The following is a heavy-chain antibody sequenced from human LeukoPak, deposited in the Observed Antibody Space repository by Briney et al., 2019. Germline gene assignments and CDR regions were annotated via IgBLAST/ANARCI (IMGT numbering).Heavy chain of an antibody. D-gene: IGHD3-22*01. V-gene: IGHV4-4*07. Sequence: PSETLSLTCTVSGGSISSYYWSWIRQPAGKGLEWIGRIYTSGSTNYNPSLKSRVTMSVDTSKNQFSLKLSSVTAADTAVYYCAISARKYYDSSGYERRDAFDIWGQGTMVTVSS. CDR3: AISARKYYDSSGYERRDAFDI. CDR2: IYTSGST. J-gene: IGHJ3*02. CDR1: GGSISSYY.